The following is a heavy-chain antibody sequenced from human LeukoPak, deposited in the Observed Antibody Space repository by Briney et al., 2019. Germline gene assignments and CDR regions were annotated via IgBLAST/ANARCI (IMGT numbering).Heavy chain of an antibody. J-gene: IGHJ4*02. V-gene: IGHV3-30*03. CDR3: AAVVVVAAFDY. D-gene: IGHD2-15*01. Sequence: PGGSLRLSCAASGFTFSSYGMHWVRQAPGKGLEWVAVISYDGSNKYYADSVKGRFTISRDNSKNTLYLQMNSLGAEDTAVYYCAAVVVVAAFDYWGQGTLVTVSS. CDR2: ISYDGSNK. CDR1: GFTFSSYG.